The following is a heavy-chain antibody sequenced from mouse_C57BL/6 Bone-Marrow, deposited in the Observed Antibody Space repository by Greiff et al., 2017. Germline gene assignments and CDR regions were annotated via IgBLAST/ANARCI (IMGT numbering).Heavy chain of an antibody. J-gene: IGHJ4*01. V-gene: IGHV1-54*01. CDR1: GYAFTNYL. D-gene: IGHD2-1*01. CDR3: ARLDYGNYGNAMDY. CDR2: INPGSGGN. Sequence: QVQLKESGAELVRPGTSVKVSCKASGYAFTNYLIEWVKQRPGQGLEWIGVINPGSGGNNYNEKFKGKATLTADKSSSTAYMQLSSLTSEDSAVYFCARLDYGNYGNAMDYWGQGTSVTVSS.